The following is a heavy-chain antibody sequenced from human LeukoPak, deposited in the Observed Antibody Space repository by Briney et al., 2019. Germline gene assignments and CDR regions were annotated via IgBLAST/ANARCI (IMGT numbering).Heavy chain of an antibody. D-gene: IGHD4-23*01. J-gene: IGHJ2*01. V-gene: IGHV4-4*07. CDR3: ARTVVTLDWYFDL. CDR1: GGSISSYS. Sequence: SETLSLTCSVSGGSISSYSWNWIPQPAGKGLEWIGRFYTSGTTNYNPSLKSRVTMSIDTSKNQVSLKMRSVTAADTAVYYCARTVVTLDWYFDLWGRGTLVSVSS. CDR2: FYTSGTT.